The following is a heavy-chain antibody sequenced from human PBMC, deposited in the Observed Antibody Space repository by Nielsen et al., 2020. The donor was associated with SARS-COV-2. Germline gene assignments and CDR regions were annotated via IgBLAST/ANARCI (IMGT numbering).Heavy chain of an antibody. D-gene: IGHD4-17*01. Sequence: GESLKISCVASGFTFRNYGMHWVRQAPGKGLEWLAVITYDGLNEFYVKSVEGRFTISRDSSMNTLYLQMNSLRTEDTAVYYCAKDLDADYLSNWFDSWGQGTLVTVSS. CDR3: AKDLDADYLSNWFDS. CDR1: GFTFRNYG. V-gene: IGHV3-30*18. CDR2: ITYDGLNE. J-gene: IGHJ5*01.